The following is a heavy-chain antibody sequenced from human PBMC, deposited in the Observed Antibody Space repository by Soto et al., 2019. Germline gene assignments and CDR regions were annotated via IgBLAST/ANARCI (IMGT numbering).Heavy chain of an antibody. J-gene: IGHJ3*02. CDR2: ISSSRTTM. CDR3: ARDVSYAFDI. CDR1: GFTFSSYS. Sequence: GGSLRLSCAASGFTFSSYSMNWVRQAPGKGLEWVSYISSSRTTMYYADSVKGRFTISRDNAKNSLYLQMSSLRDEDTAGYYCARDVSYAFDIWGQGTMVTVSS. V-gene: IGHV3-48*02.